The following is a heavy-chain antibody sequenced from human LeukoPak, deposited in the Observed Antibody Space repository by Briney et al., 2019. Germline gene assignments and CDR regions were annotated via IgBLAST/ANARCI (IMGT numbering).Heavy chain of an antibody. D-gene: IGHD2-2*01. Sequence: GGSLRLSCAASGFTFSSYWMNWVRQAPGKGLEWVSYISSSGSTIYYADSVKGRFTISRDNAKNSLYLQMNSLRAEDTAVYYCARDPPGYCSSTSCYYFDYWGQGTLVTVSS. CDR1: GFTFSSYW. CDR2: ISSSGSTI. V-gene: IGHV3-48*04. CDR3: ARDPPGYCSSTSCYYFDY. J-gene: IGHJ4*02.